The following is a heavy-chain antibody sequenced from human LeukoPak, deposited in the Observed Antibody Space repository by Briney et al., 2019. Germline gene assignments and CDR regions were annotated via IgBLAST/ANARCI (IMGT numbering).Heavy chain of an antibody. CDR1: GYSFTTYW. Sequence: PGESLKISCKGSGYSFTTYWIGWVRQMPGKGLEWMGIIYPGDSATRYSPSFQGQFTISADKSISTAYLQWSSLKASDTAMYYCARARYCSGGSCYAEYWGQGTLVTVSS. CDR3: ARARYCSGGSCYAEY. V-gene: IGHV5-51*01. J-gene: IGHJ4*02. D-gene: IGHD2-15*01. CDR2: IYPGDSAT.